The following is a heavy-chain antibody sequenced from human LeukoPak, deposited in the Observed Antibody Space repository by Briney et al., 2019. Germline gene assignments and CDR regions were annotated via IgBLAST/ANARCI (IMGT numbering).Heavy chain of an antibody. CDR3: ARVGEISGYSSMGSWFDP. V-gene: IGHV1-69*05. CDR2: IIPIFGTA. CDR1: GGTFSSYA. Sequence: SVKVSCKASGGTFSSYAISWVRQAPGQGLEWMGGIIPIFGTANYAQKFQGRVTMTTDTSTSTAYMELRSLRSGDTAVYYCARVGEISGYSSMGSWFDPWGQGTLVTVSS. J-gene: IGHJ5*02. D-gene: IGHD6-13*01.